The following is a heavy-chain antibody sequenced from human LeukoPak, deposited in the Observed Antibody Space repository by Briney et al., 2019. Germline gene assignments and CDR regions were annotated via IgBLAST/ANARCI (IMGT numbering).Heavy chain of an antibody. J-gene: IGHJ4*02. V-gene: IGHV3-48*03. CDR3: AKVLSGSQDY. CDR1: GFSFSSFE. CDR2: ISSGGNTE. Sequence: PGGSLRLSCTASGFSFSSFEMNWVRQAPGKGLEWVSHISSGGNTEYYVDSVRGRFTMSRDNAKNLLFLQMNSLRAEDTAVYYCAKVLSGSQDYWGQGTLVTVFS. D-gene: IGHD1-26*01.